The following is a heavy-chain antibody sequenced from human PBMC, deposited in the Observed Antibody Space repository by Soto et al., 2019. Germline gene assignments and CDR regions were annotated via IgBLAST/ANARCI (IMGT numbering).Heavy chain of an antibody. D-gene: IGHD3-22*01. Sequence: GGSLRLSCAASGFTFSSYSMNWVRQAPGKGLEWLSYISSSGSTIYYADSVKGRFTISRDNAKNSLYLQMNSLRDEDTAVYYCAKVNYYDTSGYYLYYYYYGMDVWGQGTTVTVSS. V-gene: IGHV3-48*02. CDR1: GFTFSSYS. CDR3: AKVNYYDTSGYYLYYYYYGMDV. J-gene: IGHJ6*02. CDR2: ISSSGSTI.